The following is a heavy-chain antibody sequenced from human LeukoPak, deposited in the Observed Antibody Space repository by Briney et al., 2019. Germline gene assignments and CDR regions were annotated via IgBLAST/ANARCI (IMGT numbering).Heavy chain of an antibody. CDR1: GGSISSDRYS. Sequence: SETLSLTCTVSGGSISSDRYSWSWIRQPAGKGLEWIGRIYTSGSTKYNPSLKSRVTISLDTSKNQFSLNLYSVTAADTAVYYCARDKNFHYGSGSYYKEANWFDPWGQGALVTVPS. CDR3: ARDKNFHYGSGSYYKEANWFDP. CDR2: IYTSGST. D-gene: IGHD3-10*01. J-gene: IGHJ5*02. V-gene: IGHV4-61*02.